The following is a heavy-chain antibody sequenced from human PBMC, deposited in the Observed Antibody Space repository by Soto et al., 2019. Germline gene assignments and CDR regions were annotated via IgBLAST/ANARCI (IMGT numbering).Heavy chain of an antibody. D-gene: IGHD2-8*01. CDR3: ARPRGYGVFDAYDL. Sequence: PGGSLRLSCAASGFTFSTYAMSWVRQAPGKGLEWVSAISASGGSTWSADSVNGRFTISRDNSINMLYLQMNSLTTDDTAVYYCARPRGYGVFDAYDLWGQGAMVTVSS. CDR2: ISASGGST. J-gene: IGHJ3*01. CDR1: GFTFSTYA. V-gene: IGHV3-23*01.